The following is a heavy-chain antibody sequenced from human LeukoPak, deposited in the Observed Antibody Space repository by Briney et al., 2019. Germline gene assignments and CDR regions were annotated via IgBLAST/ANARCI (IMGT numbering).Heavy chain of an antibody. V-gene: IGHV3-48*01. CDR2: ISSSGTTI. D-gene: IGHD1-26*01. CDR1: GFTFRTSG. J-gene: IGHJ4*02. CDR3: AKDGGTDFDH. Sequence: GGSLRLSCAASGFTFRTSGMNWVRQAPGKGLEWVSYISSSGTTISYAQSVKGRFTITRDNAQNSLTLHMNTLRADDTAVYYCAKDGGTDFDHWGQGTLVTVSS.